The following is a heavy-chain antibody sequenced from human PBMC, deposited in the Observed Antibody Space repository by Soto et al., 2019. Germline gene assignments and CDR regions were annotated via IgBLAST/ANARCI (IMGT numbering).Heavy chain of an antibody. Sequence: GGSLRLSCAASGFTFSSYSMSWVRQAPGKGLEWVSYISSSGSTRYYADSVKGRFTISRDNAKNSLYLQMNSLRAEDTAVEYGACDHVCSGVSCYGGWFDYWGQGTLVTVSS. D-gene: IGHD2-15*01. CDR3: ACDHVCSGVSCYGGWFDY. J-gene: IGHJ5*01. CDR2: ISSSGSTR. V-gene: IGHV3-48*01. CDR1: GFTFSSYS.